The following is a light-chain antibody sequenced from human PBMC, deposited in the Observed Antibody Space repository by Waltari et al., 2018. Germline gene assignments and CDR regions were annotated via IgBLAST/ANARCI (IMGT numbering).Light chain of an antibody. CDR2: DVT. J-gene: IGLJ1*01. V-gene: IGLV2-14*01. CDR1: NSDVGGYNY. CDR3: NSYRNINTYV. Sequence: QSALTQPAFVSGSPGQSITIFCIGTNSDVGGYNYVSWSQQHPGNAPTLMIYDVTKRPSGVSSRFSGSKSGNTASLTISVLQADDEADYYCNSYRNINTYVFGTGTKVTVL.